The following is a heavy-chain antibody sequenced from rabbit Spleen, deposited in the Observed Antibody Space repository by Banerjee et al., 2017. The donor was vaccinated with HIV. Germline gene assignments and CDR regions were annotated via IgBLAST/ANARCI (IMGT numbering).Heavy chain of an antibody. J-gene: IGHJ4*01. D-gene: IGHD1-1*01. CDR2: IYAGSSGST. Sequence: QEQLVESGGGLVQPEGSLTLTCTASGFSFSSTYYMCWVRQAPGKGLEWIACIYAGSSGSTYYATWASGRFTISKTSSTTVTLQMTSLTAADTATYFCANVRTNYWNVYFPLWGPGPSSPS. CDR1: GFSFSSTYY. CDR3: ANVRTNYWNVYFPL. V-gene: IGHV1S45*01.